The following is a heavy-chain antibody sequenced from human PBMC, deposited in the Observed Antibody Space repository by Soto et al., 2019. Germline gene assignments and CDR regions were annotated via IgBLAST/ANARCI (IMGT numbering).Heavy chain of an antibody. D-gene: IGHD6-25*01. CDR3: ARDKSGYFDY. V-gene: IGHV1-2*02. CDR2: INPNSGGT. Sequence: ASVNVSCKASGYTFTGYYMHWVRQAPGQGLEWMGWINPNSGGTNYAQKFQGRVTMTRETSISTAYMELSRLRSEDTAVYYCARDKSGYFDYWGQGTLVTVSS. J-gene: IGHJ4*02. CDR1: GYTFTGYY.